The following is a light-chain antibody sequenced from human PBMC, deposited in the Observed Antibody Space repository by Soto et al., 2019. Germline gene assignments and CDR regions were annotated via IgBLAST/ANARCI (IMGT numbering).Light chain of an antibody. CDR1: SSDIGTNY. CDR3: AGWDDSLSGFYV. V-gene: IGLV1-47*01. Sequence: SVLPHPPSLSGTPGHWITISCSGSSSDIGTNYVYWYQQLPGAAPKLLIYRNNQRPSGVPDRFSGSKSGTSASLAISGLRSEDEPEYHCAGWDDSLSGFYVFGTGTKVTVL. CDR2: RNN. J-gene: IGLJ1*01.